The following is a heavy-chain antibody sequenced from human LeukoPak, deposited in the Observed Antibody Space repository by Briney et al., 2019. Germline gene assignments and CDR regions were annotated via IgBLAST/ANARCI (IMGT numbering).Heavy chain of an antibody. J-gene: IGHJ4*02. CDR1: GFTFSSYA. CDR2: ISSNGGST. CDR3: AVGLRLGELLLQGAEYYFDY. D-gene: IGHD3-16*01. V-gene: IGHV3-64*01. Sequence: PGGSLRLSCAASGFTFSSYAMHWVRQAPGKGLEYVSAISSNGGSTYYANSVKGRFIISRDNSKNTLYLQMGSLRAEDMAVYYCAVGLRLGELLLQGAEYYFDYWGQGTLVTVSS.